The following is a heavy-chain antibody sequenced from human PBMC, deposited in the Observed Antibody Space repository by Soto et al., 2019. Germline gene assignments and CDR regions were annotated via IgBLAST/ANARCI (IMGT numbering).Heavy chain of an antibody. CDR2: MNPNSGNT. D-gene: IGHD6-13*01. CDR3: AREAAPAAGTVSGDY. CDR1: GYTFTSYD. J-gene: IGHJ4*02. Sequence: GASVKVSCKASGYTFTSYDINWVRQATRQGLEWMGWMNPNSGNTGYAQKFQGRVTMTRNTSISTAYMELSSLRSEDTAVYYCAREAAPAAGTVSGDYWGQGTLVTVSS. V-gene: IGHV1-8*01.